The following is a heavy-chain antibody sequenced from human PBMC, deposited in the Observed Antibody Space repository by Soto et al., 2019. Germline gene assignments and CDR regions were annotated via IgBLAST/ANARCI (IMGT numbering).Heavy chain of an antibody. Sequence: PSETLSLTCTVSGGSISSSSYCWGWIRQPPGKGLEWIGSIYYSGSTYYNPSLKSRVTISVDTSKNQFSLKLSSVTAADTAVYYFGYYDYIWGSYATQDYWGQGTLVTVSS. D-gene: IGHD3-16*01. V-gene: IGHV4-39*01. J-gene: IGHJ4*02. CDR2: IYYSGST. CDR3: GYYDYIWGSYATQDY. CDR1: GGSISSSSYC.